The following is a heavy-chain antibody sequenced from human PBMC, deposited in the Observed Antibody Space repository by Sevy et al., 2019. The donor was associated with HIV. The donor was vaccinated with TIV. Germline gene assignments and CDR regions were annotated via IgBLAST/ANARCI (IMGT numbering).Heavy chain of an antibody. J-gene: IGHJ4*02. Sequence: SETLSLTCNVSGDSISSYFWSWFRQPPGKGLEWIGYLYYSGSIEYNPSLRSRVTISVDTSKKHFSMKLRSVTAADTAMYYCARGAAVVPRALVYWGQGTLVTVSS. V-gene: IGHV4-59*01. CDR1: GDSISSYF. CDR2: LYYSGSI. CDR3: ARGAAVVPRALVY. D-gene: IGHD6-25*01.